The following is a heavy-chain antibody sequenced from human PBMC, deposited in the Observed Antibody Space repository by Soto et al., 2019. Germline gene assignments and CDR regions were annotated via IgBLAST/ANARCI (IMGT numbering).Heavy chain of an antibody. CDR3: ETSNYFDH. CDR2: IYYSGST. J-gene: IGHJ5*02. V-gene: IGHV4-59*08. Sequence: PSETLSLTCTVSGGSISSYYWRWIRQPPGKGLERIGYIYYSGSTNYNPSNKSRVTISVATSKNQFSLKLSSVTAADTAVYYCETSNYFDHWGQGTLVTVYS. CDR1: GGSISSYY.